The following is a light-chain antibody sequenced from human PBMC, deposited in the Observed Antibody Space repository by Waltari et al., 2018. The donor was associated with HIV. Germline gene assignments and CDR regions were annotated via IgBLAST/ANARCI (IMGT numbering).Light chain of an antibody. CDR1: SRDVGSHTL. CDR2: EVI. J-gene: IGLJ3*02. V-gene: IGLV2-23*02. CDR3: CSFADTNTWV. Sequence: QSALTQPASVSGSPGQSIPISGTATSRDVGSHTLVSWYQHHPGRAPKLIIYEVIKRPSGVSHRFSGSKSGNTASLTISGLQAEDEADYYCCSFADTNTWVFGGGTKLTVL.